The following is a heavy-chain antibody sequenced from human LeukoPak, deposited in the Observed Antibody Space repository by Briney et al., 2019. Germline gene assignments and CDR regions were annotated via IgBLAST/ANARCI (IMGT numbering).Heavy chain of an antibody. CDR3: AKGRDTSLVRLDY. Sequence: GGSLRLSCAASGFTFSSYGMYWVRQAPGKGLEWVAFIRYDGSSKYYADSVKGRFTISRDNSKNTLYLQMNSLRVEDTAMYYCAKGRDTSLVRLDYWGQGTLVTVSS. V-gene: IGHV3-30*02. CDR1: GFTFSSYG. CDR2: IRYDGSSK. D-gene: IGHD5-18*01. J-gene: IGHJ4*02.